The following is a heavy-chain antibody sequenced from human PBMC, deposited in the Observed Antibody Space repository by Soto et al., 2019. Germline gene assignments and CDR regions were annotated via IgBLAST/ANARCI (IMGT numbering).Heavy chain of an antibody. CDR1: GFTFSSYA. D-gene: IGHD3-22*01. CDR2: ISGSGGST. J-gene: IGHJ4*02. CDR3: AKDRTPKVGIVVVMIFDY. Sequence: EVQLLESGGGLVQPGGSLRLSCAASGFTFSSYAMSWVRQAPGKGLEWVSAISGSGGSTYYADSVKGRFTISRDNSKNTLYLQMNSLRAEDTAVYYCAKDRTPKVGIVVVMIFDYWGQGTLVTVSS. V-gene: IGHV3-23*01.